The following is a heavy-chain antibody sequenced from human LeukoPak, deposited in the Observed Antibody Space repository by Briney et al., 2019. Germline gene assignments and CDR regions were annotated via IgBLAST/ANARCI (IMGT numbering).Heavy chain of an antibody. CDR3: AKSLRFLEWYTAPGNDY. CDR1: GFTFSSYG. V-gene: IGHV3-30*18. J-gene: IGHJ4*02. CDR2: ISYDGSNK. D-gene: IGHD3-3*01. Sequence: GRSLRRSCAASGFTFSSYGMHWVRQAPGKGLEWVAVISYDGSNKYYADSVKGRFTISRDNSKNTLYLQMNSLRAEDTAVYYCAKSLRFLEWYTAPGNDYWGQGTLVTVSS.